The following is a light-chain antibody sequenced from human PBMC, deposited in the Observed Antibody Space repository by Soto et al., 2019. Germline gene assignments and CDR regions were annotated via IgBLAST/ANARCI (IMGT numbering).Light chain of an antibody. J-gene: IGKJ1*01. CDR1: QSVSSSY. Sequence: EIVLTQSPVTLSLSPGQSAPLSCSASQSVSSSYLAWYQQKPGQAPRLLIYGASSRATGIPDRFSGSGSGTDFTLTVTRLEPEDFAVYYCQQYGSSPITFGQGTKVDI. CDR3: QQYGSSPIT. CDR2: GAS. V-gene: IGKV3-20*01.